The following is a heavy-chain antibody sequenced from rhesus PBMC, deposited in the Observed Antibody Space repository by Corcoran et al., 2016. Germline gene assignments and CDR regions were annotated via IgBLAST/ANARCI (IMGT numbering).Heavy chain of an antibody. CDR1: GGPFSSNW. D-gene: IGHD3-16*01. J-gene: IGHJ4*01. Sequence: QVQLQESGPGLVKPSEPLSLTCAVSGGPFSSNWWTWIRQPPGQGLEWIGEIKGNGGSTNYNPYLKSRVTFSKDASKNEFSLKLSAVTAADTAVYYCASQFFYSGNYYLDYWGQGVLVTVSS. V-gene: IGHV4-80*01. CDR3: ASQFFYSGNYYLDY. CDR2: IKGNGGST.